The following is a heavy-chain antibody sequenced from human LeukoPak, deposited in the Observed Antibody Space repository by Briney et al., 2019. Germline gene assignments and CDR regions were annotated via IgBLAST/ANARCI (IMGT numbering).Heavy chain of an antibody. CDR2: IYTSGST. CDR3: VVVTMVRGAIN. CDR1: GGSISSYY. V-gene: IGHV4-4*07. Sequence: SETLSLTCTVSGGSISSYYWSWIRQPAGKGLEWIGRIYTSGSTNYNPSLKSRVTISVDTSKNQFSLKLSSVTAADTAVYYCVVVTMVRGAINWGQGTLVTVSS. D-gene: IGHD3-10*01. J-gene: IGHJ4*02.